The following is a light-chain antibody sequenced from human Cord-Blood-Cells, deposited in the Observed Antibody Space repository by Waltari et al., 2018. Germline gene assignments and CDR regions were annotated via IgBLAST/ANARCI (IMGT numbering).Light chain of an antibody. J-gene: IGLJ3*02. CDR3: CSYAGSSTNWV. CDR1: SSDVGSYNL. V-gene: IGLV2-23*01. Sequence: QSALTQPASVSGSPGQSTTLPCTGTSSDVGSYNLVSWYQQHPGKAPKLMIYEGSKRPSGVSNRFSGSKSGNTASLTISGLQAEDEADYYCCSYAGSSTNWVFGGGTKLTVL. CDR2: EGS.